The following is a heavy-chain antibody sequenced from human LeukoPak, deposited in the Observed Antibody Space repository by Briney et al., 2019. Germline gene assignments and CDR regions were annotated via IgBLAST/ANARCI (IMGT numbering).Heavy chain of an antibody. D-gene: IGHD5-18*01. Sequence: PGGSLRLSCAASGFTVSSNFMSWVRQAPGKGLEWVSVIYSDENTHYADSVKGRFTISRDISKNTVYLQMGSLTVEDTAVYYCARDQVGYTYGTSWGQGTLVTVSS. V-gene: IGHV3-66*01. CDR1: GFTVSSNF. J-gene: IGHJ5*02. CDR3: ARDQVGYTYGTS. CDR2: IYSDENT.